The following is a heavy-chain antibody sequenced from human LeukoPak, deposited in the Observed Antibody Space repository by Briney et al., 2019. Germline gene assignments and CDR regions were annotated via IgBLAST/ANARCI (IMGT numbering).Heavy chain of an antibody. Sequence: SETLSLTCSVYGGSFSGYYWSWIRQPPGKGLDWIGEINHSGSTNYNPSLKSRVTILVYTSKSQFSLKLSSVTAADTAVYYCARGPNYYGSSEFDYWGQGSLVTVYS. V-gene: IGHV4-34*01. CDR3: ARGPNYYGSSEFDY. D-gene: IGHD3-10*01. J-gene: IGHJ4*02. CDR1: GGSFSGYY. CDR2: INHSGST.